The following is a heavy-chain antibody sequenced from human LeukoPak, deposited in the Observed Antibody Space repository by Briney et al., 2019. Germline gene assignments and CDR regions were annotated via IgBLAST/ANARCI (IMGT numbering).Heavy chain of an antibody. CDR3: AREGSMSQIPTENDY. CDR2: TNPSGGST. J-gene: IGHJ4*02. Sequence: GASVKVSCKASGYTFTSYYMHWVRQAPGQGLEWMGITNPSGGSTSYAQKFQGRVTMTRDTSTSTVYMELSSLRSEDTAVYYCAREGSMSQIPTENDYWGQGTLVTVSS. CDR1: GYTFTSYY. D-gene: IGHD2-2*02. V-gene: IGHV1-46*01.